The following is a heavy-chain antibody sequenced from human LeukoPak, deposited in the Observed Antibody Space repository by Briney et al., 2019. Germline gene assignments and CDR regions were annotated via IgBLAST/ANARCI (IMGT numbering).Heavy chain of an antibody. D-gene: IGHD4-17*01. CDR3: ARDIYGDLALDY. J-gene: IGHJ4*02. V-gene: IGHV3-30-3*01. CDR1: EFTFSSYA. Sequence: GGSLRLSCAASEFTFSSYAMPWVRQAPGKGLEWVAVISYDGSNKYYADSVKGRFTISRDNSKNTLYLQMNSLRAEDTAVYYCARDIYGDLALDYWGQGTLVTVSS. CDR2: ISYDGSNK.